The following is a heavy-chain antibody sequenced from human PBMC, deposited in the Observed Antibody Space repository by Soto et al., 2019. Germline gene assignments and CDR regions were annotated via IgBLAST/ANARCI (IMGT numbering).Heavy chain of an antibody. V-gene: IGHV4-4*02. J-gene: IGHJ4*02. CDR3: ARSLGWYAIDY. CDR1: GVSIGSNYY. D-gene: IGHD6-19*01. Sequence: QVLLQESGPGLVQPSGTLSLSCVVSGVSIGSNYYWGWVRQPPGKGLEWLGDMSHIGSVNYNPSLKXXVTISMDKAPTQFSLKLNAVTASDTAVYFCARSLGWYAIDYWGQGTLVIVSS. CDR2: MSHIGSV.